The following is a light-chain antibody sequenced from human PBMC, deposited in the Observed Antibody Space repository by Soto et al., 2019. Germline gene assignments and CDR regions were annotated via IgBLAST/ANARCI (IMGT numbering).Light chain of an antibody. CDR3: QQYNSYST. V-gene: IGKV1-5*01. J-gene: IGKJ1*01. CDR2: DAS. CDR1: QSISTW. Sequence: IQMTQSPSALSASVGDRFTITCRASQSISTWLAWYQQKPGKAPKLLIYDASSLESGVPSRFSGSGSGTAFTLTITSPQPEDFASYYCQQYNSYSTFGQGTKVDIK.